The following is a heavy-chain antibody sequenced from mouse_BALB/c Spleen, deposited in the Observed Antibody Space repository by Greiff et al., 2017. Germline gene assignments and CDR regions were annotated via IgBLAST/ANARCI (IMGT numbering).Heavy chain of an antibody. CDR1: GYSITSDYA. CDR2: ISYSGST. Sequence: EVQLQQSGPGLVKPSQSLSLTCTVTGYSITSDYAWNWIRQFPGNKLEWMGYISYSGSTSYNPSLKSRISITRDTSKNQFFLQLNSVTTEDTATYYCAREGGLRQGFAYWGQGTLVTVSA. J-gene: IGHJ3*01. D-gene: IGHD2-4*01. V-gene: IGHV3-2*02. CDR3: AREGGLRQGFAY.